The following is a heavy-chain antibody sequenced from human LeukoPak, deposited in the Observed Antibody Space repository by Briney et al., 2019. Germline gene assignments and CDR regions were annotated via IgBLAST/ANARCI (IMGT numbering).Heavy chain of an antibody. CDR3: ARVIGLVDCFDY. V-gene: IGHV3-30-3*01. CDR1: GFTFSSYA. CDR2: ISYDGSNK. J-gene: IGHJ4*02. D-gene: IGHD2/OR15-2a*01. Sequence: GGSLRLSCAASGFTFSSYAMHWVRQAPGKGLEWVAVISYDGSNKYYADSVKGRFTISRDNSKNTLYLKMNSLRAEDTAVYYCARVIGLVDCFDYWGQGTLVTVSS.